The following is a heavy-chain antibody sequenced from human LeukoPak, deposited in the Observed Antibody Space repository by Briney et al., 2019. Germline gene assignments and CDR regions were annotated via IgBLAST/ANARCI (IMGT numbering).Heavy chain of an antibody. D-gene: IGHD4-17*01. V-gene: IGHV3-21*04. Sequence: GGSLRLSCAASGFTFSSYSMNWVRQAPGKGLEWVSSISSSSSYIYYADSVKGRFTISRDNAKNSLYLQMNSLRAEDTALYYCARVRSRDYGDYGAFDYWGQGTLVTVSS. CDR3: ARVRSRDYGDYGAFDY. J-gene: IGHJ4*02. CDR1: GFTFSSYS. CDR2: ISSSSSYI.